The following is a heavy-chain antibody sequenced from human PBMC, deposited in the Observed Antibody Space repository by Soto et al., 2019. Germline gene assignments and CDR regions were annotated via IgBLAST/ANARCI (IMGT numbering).Heavy chain of an antibody. CDR1: GFTFSSYA. J-gene: IGHJ4*02. CDR2: ISGSGGST. Sequence: PGGSLRLSCAASGFTFSSYAMSWVRQAPGKGLEWVSAISGSGGSTYYADSVKGRFTISRDNSKNTLYLQMNSLRAEDTAVYYCAKDSILLWFGELLVEPGNYFDYWGQGTLVTVSS. D-gene: IGHD3-10*01. CDR3: AKDSILLWFGELLVEPGNYFDY. V-gene: IGHV3-23*01.